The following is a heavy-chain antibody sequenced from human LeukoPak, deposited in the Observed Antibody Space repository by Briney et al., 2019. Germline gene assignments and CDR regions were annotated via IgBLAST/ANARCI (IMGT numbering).Heavy chain of an antibody. CDR2: INHSGST. V-gene: IGHV4-34*01. D-gene: IGHD3-10*01. Sequence: SETLSLTCAVYGGSFSGYYWSWIRQPPGKGLEWIGEINHSGSTNYNPSLKSRVTISVDTSKNQFSLKLSSMTAADTAVYYCACGSGTDDDYWGQGTLVTVSS. CDR1: GGSFSGYY. CDR3: ACGSGTDDDY. J-gene: IGHJ4*02.